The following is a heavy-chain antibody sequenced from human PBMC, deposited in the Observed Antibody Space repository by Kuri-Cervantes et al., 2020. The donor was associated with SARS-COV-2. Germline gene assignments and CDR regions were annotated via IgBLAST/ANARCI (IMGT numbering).Heavy chain of an antibody. CDR3: ARESYYYGMDV. CDR2: ISYDGSNK. J-gene: IGHJ6*02. V-gene: IGHV3-30*03. Sequence: GESLKISCAASGFTFSSYGMHWVRQAPGKGLEWVAVISYDGSNKYYADSVKGRFTISRDNSKNTLYLQMNSLRAEDTAVYYCARESYYYGMDVWSQGTTVTVSS. CDR1: GFTFSSYG.